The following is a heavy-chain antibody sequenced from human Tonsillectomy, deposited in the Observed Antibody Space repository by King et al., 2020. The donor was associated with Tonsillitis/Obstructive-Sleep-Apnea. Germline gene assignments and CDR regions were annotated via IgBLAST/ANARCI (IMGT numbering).Heavy chain of an antibody. CDR3: AKAGYCGCDCPRYYSYYMDV. CDR1: GFTFSSYA. Sequence: VQLVESGGGLVQPGGSLRLSCAASGFTFSSYAMSWVRQAPGKGLEWVSAISGSGGSTYYADSVKGRFTISRDNSKNTLYLQMNSLRAEETAVYYCAKAGYCGCDCPRYYSYYMDVWGKGTTVTVSS. D-gene: IGHD2-21*01. CDR2: ISGSGGST. V-gene: IGHV3-23*04. J-gene: IGHJ6*03.